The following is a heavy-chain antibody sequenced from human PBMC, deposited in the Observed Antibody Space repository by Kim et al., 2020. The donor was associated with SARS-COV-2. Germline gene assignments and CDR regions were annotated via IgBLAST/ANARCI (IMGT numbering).Heavy chain of an antibody. CDR2: INHSGST. CDR1: GGSFSGYY. Sequence: SETLSLTCAVYGGSFSGYYWSWIRQPPGKGLEWIGEINHSGSTNYNPSLKSRVIISVDTSKNQFSLMLSSVTAADTAVYYCARARRAIVGDTVPDYWGRGTLVNVCS. V-gene: IGHV4-34*01. J-gene: IGHJ4*02. D-gene: IGHD1-26*01. CDR3: ARARRAIVGDTVPDY.